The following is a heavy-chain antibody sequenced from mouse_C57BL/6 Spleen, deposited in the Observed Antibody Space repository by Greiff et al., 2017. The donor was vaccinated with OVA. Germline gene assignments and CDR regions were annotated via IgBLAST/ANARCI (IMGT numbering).Heavy chain of an antibody. CDR1: GYSITSGYY. J-gene: IGHJ2*01. Sequence: VQLKESGPGLVKPSQSLSLTCSVTGYSITSGYYWNWIRQFPGNKLEWMGYISYDGSNNYNPSLKNRISITRDTSKNQFFLKLNSVTTEDTATYYCARERGIYDGYPFDYWGQGTTLTVSS. D-gene: IGHD2-3*01. CDR3: ARERGIYDGYPFDY. V-gene: IGHV3-6*01. CDR2: ISYDGSN.